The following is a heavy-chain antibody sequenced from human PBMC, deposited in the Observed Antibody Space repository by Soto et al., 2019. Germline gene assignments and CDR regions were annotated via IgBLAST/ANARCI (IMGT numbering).Heavy chain of an antibody. Sequence: QVQLQESGPGLVKPSQTLSLTCTVSGGSISSGDYYWSWIRQPPGKGLEWIGYIYYSGSTYYNPSLKSRVTISVDTSKNQFSLKLSSVTAADTAVYYCARDGFLGDSSGWYGVHYWGQGTLVTVSS. D-gene: IGHD6-19*01. J-gene: IGHJ4*02. CDR2: IYYSGST. CDR3: ARDGFLGDSSGWYGVHY. CDR1: GGSISSGDYY. V-gene: IGHV4-30-4*01.